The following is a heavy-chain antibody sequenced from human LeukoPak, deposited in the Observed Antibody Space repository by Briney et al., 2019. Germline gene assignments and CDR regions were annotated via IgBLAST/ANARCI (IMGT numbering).Heavy chain of an antibody. V-gene: IGHV3-7*01. CDR3: ATDRDNSDWQKRFDS. J-gene: IGHJ4*02. CDR2: INQDASEI. Sequence: GGSLRLSCAASGFTLSTYWMNWYRQAPGKGLEWVGNINQDASEINYVDSVRGRFTISRDNAKNSLHLQMNSLRAEDTAVYYCATDRDNSDWQKRFDSWGQGTLVTVSS. CDR1: GFTLSTYW. D-gene: IGHD2-21*02.